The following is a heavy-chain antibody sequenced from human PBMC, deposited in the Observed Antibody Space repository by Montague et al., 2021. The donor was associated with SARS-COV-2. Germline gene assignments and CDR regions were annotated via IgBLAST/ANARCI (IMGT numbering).Heavy chain of an antibody. CDR1: TEAFNGYY. CDR2: VSHPGSA. D-gene: IGHD1-1*01. Sequence: SETLSLTCAVYTEAFNGYYWTWIRQPPGKGLEWIGDVSHPGSAKYNPSLKGRVSISVNTWRKQVSLRLTSVTAADTATYYCARAQNTCFIANCVNYFEVWGLGALVTVSS. CDR3: ARAQNTCFIANCVNYFEV. V-gene: IGHV4-34*01. J-gene: IGHJ4*02.